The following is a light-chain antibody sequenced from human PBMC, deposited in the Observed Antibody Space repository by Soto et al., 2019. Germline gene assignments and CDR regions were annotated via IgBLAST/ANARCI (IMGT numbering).Light chain of an antibody. CDR1: QNVYNN. V-gene: IGKV3-15*01. Sequence: EIVMTQSPATLSVSPGEGSTLSCKASQNVYNNLAWYQQRPGQPPRLLIDDASTRATGISARFSGSGYGTEFTLPLSSLQSEDFAVYFCQQCRNWPLTFGGGNKVEIK. CDR2: DAS. J-gene: IGKJ4*01. CDR3: QQCRNWPLT.